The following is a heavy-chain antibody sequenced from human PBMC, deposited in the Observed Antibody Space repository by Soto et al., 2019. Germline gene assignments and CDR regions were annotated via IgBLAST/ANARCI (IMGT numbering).Heavy chain of an antibody. D-gene: IGHD3-3*01. CDR3: ARDHHPPYYDFWSGYYSPCYYYYGMNV. CDR2: ISAYNGNT. V-gene: IGHV1-18*04. J-gene: IGHJ6*02. CDR1: CYTFPNYG. Sequence: ASVKVSCTASCYTFPNYGISCGRHAPGQGLEWMGWISAYNGNTNYAQKLQGRVTMTTDTSTSTAYMELRSLRSDDTAVYYCARDHHPPYYDFWSGYYSPCYYYYGMNVWRQGTTVTVSS.